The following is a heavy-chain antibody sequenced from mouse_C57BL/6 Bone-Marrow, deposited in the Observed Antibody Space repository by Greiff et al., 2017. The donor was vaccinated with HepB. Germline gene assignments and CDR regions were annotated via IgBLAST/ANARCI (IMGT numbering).Heavy chain of an antibody. J-gene: IGHJ2*01. Sequence: QVQLQQPGAELARPGASVKLSCKASGYTFTSYGISWVKQRTGQGLEWIGEIYPRSGNTYYNEKFKGKATLTTDKSSSTAYMELRSLTSEDSAVYFCARHGSSLGYFDYWGQGTTLTVSS. D-gene: IGHD1-1*01. V-gene: IGHV1-81*01. CDR2: IYPRSGNT. CDR3: ARHGSSLGYFDY. CDR1: GYTFTSYG.